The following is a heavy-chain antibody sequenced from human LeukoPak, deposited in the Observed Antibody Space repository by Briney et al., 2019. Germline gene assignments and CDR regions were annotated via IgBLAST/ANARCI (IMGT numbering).Heavy chain of an antibody. V-gene: IGHV3-30*18. CDR3: TKGRGYCSTTTCYELDY. CDR1: GFTFSGYG. CDR2: ISYDGSKK. J-gene: IGHJ4*02. Sequence: GRSLRLSCAASGFTFSGYGMHWVRQAPGKGLEWVAVISYDGSKKYYADSVKGRFTISRDNSKNTLYLQMNSLRAEDTAVYYCTKGRGYCSTTTCYELDYWDQGTLVTVSS. D-gene: IGHD2-2*01.